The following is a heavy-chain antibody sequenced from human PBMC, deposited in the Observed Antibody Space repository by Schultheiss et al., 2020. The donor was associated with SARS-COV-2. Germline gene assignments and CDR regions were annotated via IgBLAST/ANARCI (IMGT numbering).Heavy chain of an antibody. Sequence: SETLSLTCTVSGGSISSGSYYWSWIRQPAGKGLEWIGRIYTSGSTNYNPSLKSRVTMSVDTSKNQFSLKLSSVTAADTAVYYCARGGGEFPYYYYGMDVWGQGTTVTVSS. D-gene: IGHD3-10*01. CDR2: IYTSGST. CDR3: ARGGGEFPYYYYGMDV. CDR1: GGSISSGSYY. V-gene: IGHV4-61*02. J-gene: IGHJ6*02.